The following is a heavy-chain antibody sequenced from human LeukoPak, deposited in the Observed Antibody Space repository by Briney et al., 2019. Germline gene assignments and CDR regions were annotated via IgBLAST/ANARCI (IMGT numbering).Heavy chain of an antibody. Sequence: SETLSLTCTVSGGSISSSCSYWGWLRQPPGKGLEWFGSIYYSGSTYYNPSLKSRVTISVDTSKNQFSLKLSSVTAADTAVYYCARHVVPKIYGDSYFDYWGQGTLVTVSS. CDR3: ARHVVPKIYGDSYFDY. J-gene: IGHJ4*02. D-gene: IGHD4-17*01. CDR2: IYYSGST. V-gene: IGHV4-39*01. CDR1: GGSISSSCSY.